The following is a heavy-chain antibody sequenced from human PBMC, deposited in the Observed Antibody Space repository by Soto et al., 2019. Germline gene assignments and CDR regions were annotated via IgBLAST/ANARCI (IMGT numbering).Heavy chain of an antibody. CDR3: ARGKVHNY. CDR2: TNPNSGNT. V-gene: IGHV1-8*01. Sequence: QVQLVQSGAEVKKPGASVKVSCKAPGYTFTSYDINCVRQATGQGLEWLGWTNPNSGNTGYAQKFQGRVTMTRNTSISTAYMELSSLGSEDRAVYYCARGKVHNYVGQGTLVTVSS. J-gene: IGHJ4*02. CDR1: GYTFTSYD.